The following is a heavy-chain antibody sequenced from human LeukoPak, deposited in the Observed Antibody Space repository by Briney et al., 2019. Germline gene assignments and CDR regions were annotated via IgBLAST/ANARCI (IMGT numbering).Heavy chain of an antibody. CDR2: IYYSGST. Sequence: SETLSLTCTVSGGSISSSSYYWGWIRQPPGKGLEWIGSIYYSGSTYYNPSLKSRVTISVDTSKNQFSLKLSSVTAADTAVYYCARHHEGSYGPDFDYWGQGTLVTVSS. V-gene: IGHV4-39*01. CDR1: GGSISSSSYY. D-gene: IGHD5-18*01. J-gene: IGHJ4*02. CDR3: ARHHEGSYGPDFDY.